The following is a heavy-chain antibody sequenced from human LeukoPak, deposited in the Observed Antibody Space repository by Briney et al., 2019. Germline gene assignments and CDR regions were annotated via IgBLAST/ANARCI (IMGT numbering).Heavy chain of an antibody. Sequence: GGSLRLSCAASGFTFSSYAMHWVRQAPGKGLEWVAVISYDGSNKYYADSVKGRFTISRDNSKNTLYLQMNSLRAEDTAVYYCARGRLGAERWFDPWGQGTLVTVSS. J-gene: IGHJ5*02. CDR3: ARGRLGAERWFDP. D-gene: IGHD1-26*01. CDR1: GFTFSSYA. V-gene: IGHV3-30*04. CDR2: ISYDGSNK.